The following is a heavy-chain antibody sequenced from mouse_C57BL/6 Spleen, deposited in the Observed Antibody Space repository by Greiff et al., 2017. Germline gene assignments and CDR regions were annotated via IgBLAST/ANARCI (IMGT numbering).Heavy chain of an antibody. D-gene: IGHD1-1*01. Sequence: VQLQQSVAELVRPGASVKLSCTASGFNIKNTYMHWVKQRPEQGLEWIGRIDPANGNTKYAPQFQGKATITADTSSNTAYLQLSSLTSEDTAIYYCASYYGSSYEWWYFDVWGTGTTVTVSS. V-gene: IGHV14-3*01. J-gene: IGHJ1*03. CDR1: GFNIKNTY. CDR2: IDPANGNT. CDR3: ASYYGSSYEWWYFDV.